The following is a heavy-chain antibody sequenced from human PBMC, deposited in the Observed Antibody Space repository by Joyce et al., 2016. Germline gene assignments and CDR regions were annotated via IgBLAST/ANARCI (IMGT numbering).Heavy chain of an antibody. Sequence: EVQLVESGGGLVQPGWFLRLSCAASGFVFSNYWMDWVRQAPGKGLEWVAKINQDGSEIYYLGSVKGRFSISRDNAENSVYLQINSLRAEDTAVYYCTRQLDYWGQGTLVAVSS. CDR1: GFVFSNYW. J-gene: IGHJ4*02. CDR3: TRQLDY. V-gene: IGHV3-7*03. CDR2: INQDGSEI.